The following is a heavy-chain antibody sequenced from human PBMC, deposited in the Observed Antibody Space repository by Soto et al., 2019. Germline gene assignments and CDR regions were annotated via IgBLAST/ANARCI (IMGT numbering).Heavy chain of an antibody. CDR1: GYTFTSYY. D-gene: IGHD2-15*01. CDR2: INPSGGST. V-gene: IGHV1-46*01. J-gene: IGHJ4*02. CDR3: ARDQRFRGNAPGYFDY. Sequence: GASVKVSCKASGYTFTSYYMHWVRQAPGQGLEWMGIINPSGGSTSYAQKFQGRVTMTRDTSTSTVYMELSSLRSEDTAVYYCARDQRFRGNAPGYFDYWGQGTLVTVSS.